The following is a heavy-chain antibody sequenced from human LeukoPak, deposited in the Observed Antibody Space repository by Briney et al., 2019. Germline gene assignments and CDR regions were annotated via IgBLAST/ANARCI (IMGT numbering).Heavy chain of an antibody. Sequence: ASVKVSCKASGYTFTSYDINWVRQATGQGLEWMGWMNPNSGNTGYAQKFQGRVTMTRNTSISTAYMEVSSLRSEDTAVYYCAREGDRYCSSTSCYEYNWFDPWGQGTLVTVSS. V-gene: IGHV1-8*01. J-gene: IGHJ5*02. CDR1: GYTFTSYD. CDR2: MNPNSGNT. CDR3: AREGDRYCSSTSCYEYNWFDP. D-gene: IGHD2-2*01.